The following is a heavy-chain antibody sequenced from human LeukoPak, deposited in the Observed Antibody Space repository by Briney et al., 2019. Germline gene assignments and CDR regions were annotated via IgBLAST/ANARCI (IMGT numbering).Heavy chain of an antibody. CDR2: ISWNSGSI. D-gene: IGHD2-21*02. V-gene: IGHV3-9*01. J-gene: IGHJ4*02. Sequence: GGSLRLSCAASGFTFDDYAMHWVRQAPGKGLEWVSGISWNSGSIGYADSVKGRFTISRDNAKNSLYLQMNSLRAEDTALYYCAKDDGGSLVVTALNFDYWGQGTLVTVSS. CDR1: GFTFDDYA. CDR3: AKDDGGSLVVTALNFDY.